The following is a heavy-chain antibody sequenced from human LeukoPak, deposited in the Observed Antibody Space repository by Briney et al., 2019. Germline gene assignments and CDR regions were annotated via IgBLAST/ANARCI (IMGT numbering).Heavy chain of an antibody. V-gene: IGHV3-49*04. D-gene: IGHD6-25*01. CDR1: GFIFGDSP. CDR3: TRAGRISGDHSDL. Sequence: GGTLRLSCTTSGFIFGDSPMAWVRQAPGKGLERVAYIRTSTYGATTEQAASVRCRFTISRDDSNSIAYLQMISLNAEDTGVYYCTRAGRISGDHSDLCGQGTQVTVSS. J-gene: IGHJ4*02. CDR2: IRTSTYGATT.